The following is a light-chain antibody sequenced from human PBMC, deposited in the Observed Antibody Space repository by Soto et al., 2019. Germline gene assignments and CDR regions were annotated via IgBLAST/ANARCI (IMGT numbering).Light chain of an antibody. Sequence: QSVLTQPPSVSGAPGQRVTISCTVSSSNIGAGYDVKWYQQLPGTAPKLLIYGNSHRPSGVPDRFSGSKSGTSASLAITGLQAEDEADYYCQSYDSSLSGWVFGGGTKLTVL. CDR2: GNS. V-gene: IGLV1-40*01. J-gene: IGLJ3*02. CDR3: QSYDSSLSGWV. CDR1: SSNIGAGYD.